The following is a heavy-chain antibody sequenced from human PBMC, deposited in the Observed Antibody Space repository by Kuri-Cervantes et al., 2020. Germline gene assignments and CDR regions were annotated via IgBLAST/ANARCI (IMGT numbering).Heavy chain of an antibody. V-gene: IGHV3-11*04. D-gene: IGHD1-26*01. J-gene: IGHJ3*02. Sequence: GESLKISCAASGFIFTDYYMSWIRQAPGKGLEWVSHISSSGSTLYYADSVKGRFTISRDNAKNSLYLQMNSLRAEDTAVYYCARGGEWELLAAFDIWGQGTMVTVSS. CDR2: ISSSGSTL. CDR1: GFIFTDYY. CDR3: ARGGEWELLAAFDI.